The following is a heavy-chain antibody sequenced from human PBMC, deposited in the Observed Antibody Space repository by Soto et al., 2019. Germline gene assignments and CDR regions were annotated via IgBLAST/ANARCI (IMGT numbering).Heavy chain of an antibody. CDR1: GGSISSGDYY. CDR3: ARTTEPAAFYYYYGMDV. D-gene: IGHD2-2*01. CDR2: IYYRGST. J-gene: IGHJ6*02. Sequence: QVQLQESGPGLVKPSQTLSLTCTVSGGSISSGDYYWSWIRQPPGKGLEWIGYIYYRGSTYYNPSLKSRVTISVDTSKNQFSLKLSSVTAADTAVYYCARTTEPAAFYYYYGMDVWGQGTTVTVSS. V-gene: IGHV4-30-4*01.